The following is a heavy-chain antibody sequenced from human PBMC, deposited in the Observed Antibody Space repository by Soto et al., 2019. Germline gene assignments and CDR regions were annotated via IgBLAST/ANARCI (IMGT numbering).Heavy chain of an antibody. CDR2: ISYDGSNK. Sequence: PGGSLRLSCAASGFTFSSYAMHWVRQAPGRGLEWVAVISYDGSNKYYADSVKGRFTNSRDNSKNTLYLQMNSLRAGDTAVYYCARGSSWYKAVSNFDYWGQGTLVTVAS. J-gene: IGHJ4*02. CDR3: ARGSSWYKAVSNFDY. D-gene: IGHD6-13*01. V-gene: IGHV3-30-3*01. CDR1: GFTFSSYA.